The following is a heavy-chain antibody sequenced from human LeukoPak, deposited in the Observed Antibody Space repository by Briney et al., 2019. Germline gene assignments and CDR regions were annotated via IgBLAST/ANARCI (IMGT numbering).Heavy chain of an antibody. J-gene: IGHJ4*02. V-gene: IGHV3-74*01. D-gene: IGHD3-10*01. CDR1: GFTFSSYW. CDR3: ASPYYYGSGSFD. Sequence: GGSLRLSCAASGFTFSSYWMHWVRQAPGKGLVWVSRINSDGSSTSYADSVKGRFTISRDNAKNTLYLQVNSLRAEDTAVYYCASPYYYGSGSFDWGQGTLVTVSS. CDR2: INSDGSST.